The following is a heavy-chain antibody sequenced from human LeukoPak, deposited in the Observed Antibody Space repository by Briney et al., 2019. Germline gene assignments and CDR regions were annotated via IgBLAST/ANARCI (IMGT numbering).Heavy chain of an antibody. CDR2: IIPIFGTA. CDR3: ARGLRYYYDSSGYFDY. Sequence: SVKVSCKASGGTFSSYSISWVRQAPGQGLEWMGGIIPIFGTANSAQKFQRRVTITTDESTSTAYMELSSLRSEDTAVYYCARGLRYYYDSSGYFDYWGQGTLVTVSS. D-gene: IGHD3-22*01. CDR1: GGTFSSYS. V-gene: IGHV1-69*05. J-gene: IGHJ4*02.